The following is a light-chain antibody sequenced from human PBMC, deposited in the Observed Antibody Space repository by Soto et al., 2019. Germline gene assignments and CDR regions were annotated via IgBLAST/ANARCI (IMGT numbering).Light chain of an antibody. CDR2: SDN. CDR3: AAWDDSLNGLYV. Sequence: VLTQPPSASGTPGQRVTISCSGSSSNIGRNTVNWYQQVPGTAPKLLIYSDNQRPSGVADRFSGSKSGTSASLAISGLQSEDEADYFCAAWDDSLNGLYVFGTGTKVTVL. J-gene: IGLJ1*01. V-gene: IGLV1-44*01. CDR1: SSNIGRNT.